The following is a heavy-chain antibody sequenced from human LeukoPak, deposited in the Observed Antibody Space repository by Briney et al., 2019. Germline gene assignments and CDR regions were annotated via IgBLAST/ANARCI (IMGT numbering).Heavy chain of an antibody. Sequence: GGSLRLSCAASGFDFITYSMNWVRQAPGKGLEWISYISISSSTIYYADSVKGRFTVSRDNAKTSLYLQMNSLRAEDTAVYYCARRDSGSRGFDSWGQGTLVTVSS. V-gene: IGHV3-48*01. CDR3: ARRDSGSRGFDS. CDR2: ISISSSTI. CDR1: GFDFITYS. D-gene: IGHD3-10*01. J-gene: IGHJ4*02.